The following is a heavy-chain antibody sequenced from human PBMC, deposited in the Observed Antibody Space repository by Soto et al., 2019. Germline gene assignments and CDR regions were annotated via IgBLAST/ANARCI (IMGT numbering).Heavy chain of an antibody. CDR3: AREGDTAMDGPDY. V-gene: IGHV1-69*04. CDR1: GGTFSSYT. D-gene: IGHD5-18*01. J-gene: IGHJ4*02. Sequence: SVKVSCKASGGTFSSYTISWVRQAPGQGLEWMGRIIPILGIANYAQKFQGRVTITADKSTSTAYMELSSLRSEDTAVYYCAREGDTAMDGPDYWGQGTLVTVSS. CDR2: IIPILGIA.